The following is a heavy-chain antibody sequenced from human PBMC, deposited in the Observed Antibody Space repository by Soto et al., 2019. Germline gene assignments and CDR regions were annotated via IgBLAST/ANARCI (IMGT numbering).Heavy chain of an antibody. CDR2: IYSAGST. J-gene: IGHJ4*01. CDR1: GLTVSRTQ. D-gene: IGHD6-6*01. V-gene: IGHV3-53*01. CDR3: ARAREPEYSSSIFFDY. Sequence: GESLKISCAVSGLTVSRTQLSWVRQAPGKGLQWVSVIYSAGSTYYANAVKGRFTISRDISENKIFLELNGLTVDYTAVYYCARAREPEYSSSIFFDYWGRGTVVTVSS.